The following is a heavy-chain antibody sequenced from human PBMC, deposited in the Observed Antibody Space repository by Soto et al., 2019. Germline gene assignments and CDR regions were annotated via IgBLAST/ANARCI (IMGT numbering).Heavy chain of an antibody. CDR3: AKATTNGGWFNPFDS. Sequence: GGSLRLSCAASGFSFVNYAMNWVRQAPGKGLEWVSGLSGSGTSTYYADSVKGRFTISRDNSRDTLFLQMNSLTADDTAAYYCAKATTNGGWFNPFDSWGQGALVTVSS. CDR2: LSGSGTST. J-gene: IGHJ4*02. V-gene: IGHV3-23*01. D-gene: IGHD6-19*01. CDR1: GFSFVNYA.